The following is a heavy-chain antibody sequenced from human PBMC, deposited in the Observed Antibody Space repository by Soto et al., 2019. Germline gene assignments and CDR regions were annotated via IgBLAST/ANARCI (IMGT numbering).Heavy chain of an antibody. CDR3: TTASADNWKRFHSYYYGMDV. D-gene: IGHD1-20*01. CDR1: GFSFSDNS. V-gene: IGHV3-21*03. CDR2: ISSTSTYI. J-gene: IGHJ6*02. Sequence: EVQLVESGGGLVKPGGSLRLSCAASGFSFSDNSMKWVRQAPGKGLEWVSSISSTSTYIFYADSLKGRFTISRDNAKNSLYLQMNSLKTEDTAFYYCTTASADNWKRFHSYYYGMDVWGQGTTVTVSS.